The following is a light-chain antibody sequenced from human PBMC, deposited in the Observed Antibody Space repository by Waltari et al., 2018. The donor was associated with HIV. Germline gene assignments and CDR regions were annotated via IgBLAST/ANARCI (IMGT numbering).Light chain of an antibody. CDR1: NSDVGAYNY. CDR2: LVS. CDR3: SSRTTTDFVT. Sequence: QSALTQPASVSGSPGQSIPISCIGTNSDVGAYNYVSWYQPHPGEAPRLLIYLVSNRPSGISYRFSGSKSGNTASLTISGLQAEDEADYYGSSRTTTDFVTFGGGTKLTVL. J-gene: IGLJ2*01. V-gene: IGLV2-14*01.